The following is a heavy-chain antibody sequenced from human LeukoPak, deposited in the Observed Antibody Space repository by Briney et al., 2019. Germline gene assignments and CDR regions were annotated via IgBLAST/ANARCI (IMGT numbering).Heavy chain of an antibody. V-gene: IGHV5-51*01. CDR2: IYPGGSDT. CDR1: GYSFTSYW. CDR3: ATKAAAGKHYFDY. Sequence: GESLKISCKGSGYSFTSYWIGWVRQMPGKGLEWMGIIYPGGSDTRYSPSFQGQVTISADKSISTAYLQWSSLKASDTAMYYCATKAAAGKHYFDYWGQGTLVTVSS. D-gene: IGHD6-13*01. J-gene: IGHJ4*02.